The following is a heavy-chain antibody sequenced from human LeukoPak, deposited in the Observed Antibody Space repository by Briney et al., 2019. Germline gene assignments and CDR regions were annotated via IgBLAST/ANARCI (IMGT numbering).Heavy chain of an antibody. CDR3: AREDVDTAMLFDY. J-gene: IGHJ4*02. Sequence: PSQTLSLTCTVSGGSISSGGYYWSWIPQHPGQGLESHGYIYYSGSTYYNPSLKSRVIISVDTSKNQFSLKLSSVTAADTAVYYCAREDVDTAMLFDYWGQGTLVTVSS. V-gene: IGHV4-31*03. CDR1: GGSISSGGYY. D-gene: IGHD5-18*01. CDR2: IYYSGST.